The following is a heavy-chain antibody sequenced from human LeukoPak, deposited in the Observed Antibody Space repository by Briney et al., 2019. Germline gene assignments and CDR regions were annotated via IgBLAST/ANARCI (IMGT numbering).Heavy chain of an antibody. CDR3: ARDPIMVRGGNYYYYGMDV. D-gene: IGHD3-10*01. V-gene: IGHV4-31*11. CDR2: IYYSGST. CDR1: GGSISSGGYY. Sequence: SETLSLTCAVSGGSISSGGYYWSWIRQHPGKGLEWIGYIYYSGSTYYNPSLKSRVTISVDTSKNQFSLKLSSVTAADTAVYYCARDPIMVRGGNYYYYGMDVWGQGTTVTVSS. J-gene: IGHJ6*02.